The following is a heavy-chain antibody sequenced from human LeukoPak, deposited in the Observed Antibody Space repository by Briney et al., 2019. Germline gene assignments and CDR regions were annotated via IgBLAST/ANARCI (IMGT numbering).Heavy chain of an antibody. CDR2: IYSGGST. D-gene: IGHD1-26*01. Sequence: QTGGSLRLSCAASGFTVSSNYMSWVRQAPGKGLEWVSVIYSGGSTYYADFVKGRFTISRDNSKNTMYLQMNSLRAEDTAIYYCATDYTPYVGASADWGQGTLVTVSS. V-gene: IGHV3-53*01. J-gene: IGHJ4*02. CDR3: ATDYTPYVGASAD. CDR1: GFTVSSNY.